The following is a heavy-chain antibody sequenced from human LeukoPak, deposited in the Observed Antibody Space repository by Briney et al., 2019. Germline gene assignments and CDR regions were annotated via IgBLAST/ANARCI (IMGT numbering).Heavy chain of an antibody. CDR1: GDSISSSNFY. CDR2: IYYRGST. D-gene: IGHD6-19*01. V-gene: IGHV4-39*01. CDR3: ARLSDSGWYGSFDY. J-gene: IGHJ4*02. Sequence: PSETLSLTCTVSGDSISSSNFYWGWIRQPPGKGLEWIGTIYYRGSTYYNPSLKSRVTISVDTSENQFSLKLSSVTAADTAVYYCARLSDSGWYGSFDYWGQGTLVTVSS.